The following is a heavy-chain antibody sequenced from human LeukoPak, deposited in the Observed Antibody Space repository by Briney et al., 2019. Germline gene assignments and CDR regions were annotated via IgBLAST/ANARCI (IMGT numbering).Heavy chain of an antibody. V-gene: IGHV4-30-4*01. CDR3: ARVVPAAMEIDY. J-gene: IGHJ4*02. CDR1: GGSISSGGYY. CDR2: IYYSGST. D-gene: IGHD2-2*01. Sequence: PSETLSLTCTVSGGSISSGGYYWSWIRQPPGKGLEWIGYIYYSGSTYYNPSLKSRVTISVDTSKNQFSLKLSSVTAADTAVYYCARVVPAAMEIDYWGQGILVTVSS.